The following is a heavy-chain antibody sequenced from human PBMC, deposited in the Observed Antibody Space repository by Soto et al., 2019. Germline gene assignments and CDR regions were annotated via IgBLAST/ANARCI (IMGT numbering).Heavy chain of an antibody. CDR2: IIPIFGTA. D-gene: IGHD3-3*01. CDR3: AVYYDFLSGYHNLYYYYYGMDV. J-gene: IGHJ6*02. V-gene: IGHV1-69*13. CDR1: GGTFSSYA. Sequence: SVKVSCKASGGTFSSYAISWVRQAPGQGLEWMRGIIPIFGTANYAQKFQGRVTITADESTSTAYMEMSSLRSEDTAVYYCAVYYDFLSGYHNLYYYYYGMDVWGQGTTVTGSS.